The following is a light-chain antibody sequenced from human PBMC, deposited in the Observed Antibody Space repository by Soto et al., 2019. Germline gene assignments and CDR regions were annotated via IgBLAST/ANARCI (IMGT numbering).Light chain of an antibody. V-gene: IGLV2-14*01. J-gene: IGLJ1*01. CDR1: SSDVGGYDY. CDR2: DVS. Sequence: HSVVTQPASVSECGGRWVAISGTGTSSDVGGYDYVSWYQQHPGKAPKLMIYDVSNRPSGVSNRFSGSKSDNTASLTISGLQAEDEADYYCSSYTSSSTYVFGTGTKVTVL. CDR3: SSYTSSSTYV.